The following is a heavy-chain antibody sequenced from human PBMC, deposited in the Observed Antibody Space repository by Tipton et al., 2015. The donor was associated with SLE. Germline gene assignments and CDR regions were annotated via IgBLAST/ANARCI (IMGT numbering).Heavy chain of an antibody. Sequence: TLSLTCTVSGGSISSSSYYWGWIRQPPGKGLEWIGSIYYSGSTYYNPSLKSRVTISVDTSKNQFSLKLSSVTAADTAVYYCARLEGVTVYMDVWGKGTTVTVSS. D-gene: IGHD3-10*01. V-gene: IGHV4-39*07. CDR2: IYYSGST. CDR1: GGSISSSSYY. CDR3: ARLEGVTVYMDV. J-gene: IGHJ6*03.